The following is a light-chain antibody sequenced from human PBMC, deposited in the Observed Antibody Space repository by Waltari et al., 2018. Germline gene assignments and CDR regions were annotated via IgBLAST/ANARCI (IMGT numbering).Light chain of an antibody. V-gene: IGKV1-5*03. J-gene: IGKJ2*01. CDR2: KAS. Sequence: DIQMTQSPSTLSASVGDRVTITCRASQSISTWLAWYQQKPGKAPNLLIYKASSLESGVPSRFSGSGSGTEFTLTISSLQPEDIATYYCQQYDNLPRSFGQGTKLEIK. CDR3: QQYDNLPRS. CDR1: QSISTW.